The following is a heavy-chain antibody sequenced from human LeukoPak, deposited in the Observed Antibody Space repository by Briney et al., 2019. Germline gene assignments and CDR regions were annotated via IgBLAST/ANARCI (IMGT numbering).Heavy chain of an antibody. J-gene: IGHJ4*02. CDR3: VREAGYSSTWYDY. V-gene: IGHV4-4*07. D-gene: IGHD6-13*01. CDR2: FYISGST. CDR1: GGSISGYY. Sequence: PSETLSLTCTVSGGSISGYYWSWIRQPAGKGLEWIGRFYISGSTDYNPSLKSRVTMSVDTSKNQFSLKLNSVTAADTDVYYCVREAGYSSTWYDYWGQGTLVTVSS.